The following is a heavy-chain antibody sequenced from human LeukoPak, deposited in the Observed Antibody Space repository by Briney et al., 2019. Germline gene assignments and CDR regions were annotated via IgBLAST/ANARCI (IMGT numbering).Heavy chain of an antibody. CDR1: GFTFRNYG. CDR2: IWYDGSRR. V-gene: IGHV3-33*01. CDR3: ARARSGWYYFDY. J-gene: IGHJ4*02. Sequence: GGSLRLSCVASGFTFRNYGMHWVRQAPGKGLEWVAVIWYDGSRRYYADSVKGRFTISRDDSRNTLYLQTNSLRAEDTAVYYCARARSGWYYFDYWGQGTLVTVSS. D-gene: IGHD6-19*01.